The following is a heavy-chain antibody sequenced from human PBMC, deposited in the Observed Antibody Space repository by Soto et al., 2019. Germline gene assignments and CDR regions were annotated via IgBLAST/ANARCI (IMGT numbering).Heavy chain of an antibody. CDR1: GGTFSSYA. D-gene: IGHD2-15*01. V-gene: IGHV1-69*12. Sequence: QVQLVQSGAEVKKPGSSVKVSCKASGGTFSSYAISWVRQAPGQGLEWMGGIIPIFGTGNYAQKFQGRGMRTGGGSTGTACTGLRSLRAEDMDVYYCARARTSSCPVGCWFDRWGQGTLVA. J-gene: IGHJ5*02. CDR2: IIPIFGTG. CDR3: ARARTSSCPVGCWFDR.